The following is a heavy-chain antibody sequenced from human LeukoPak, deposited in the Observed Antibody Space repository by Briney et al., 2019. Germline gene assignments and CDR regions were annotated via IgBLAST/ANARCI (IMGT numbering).Heavy chain of an antibody. CDR1: GFTFSDYY. D-gene: IGHD6-19*01. CDR3: AKDRSHLPVAGFDS. J-gene: IGHJ4*02. V-gene: IGHV3-11*01. Sequence: KPGGSLRLSCAASGFTFSDYYMSWIRQAPGKGLEWVSYISSSGSTIYYADAVKGRFTISRDNSKNTLFLQMISLRAEDTALYYCAKDRSHLPVAGFDSWGQGTLVTVSS. CDR2: ISSSGSTI.